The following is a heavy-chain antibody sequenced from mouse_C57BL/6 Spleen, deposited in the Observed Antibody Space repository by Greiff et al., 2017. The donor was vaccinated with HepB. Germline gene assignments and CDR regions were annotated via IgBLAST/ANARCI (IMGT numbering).Heavy chain of an antibody. Sequence: EVQLVESGGGLVKPGGSLKLSCAASGFTFSSYAMSWVRQTPEKRLEWVATISDGGSYTYYPDNVKGRFTISRDNAKNNLYLQMSHLKSEDTAMYYCAREGNYYGGFDYWGQGTTLTVSS. CDR2: ISDGGSYT. CDR3: AREGNYYGGFDY. D-gene: IGHD1-1*02. V-gene: IGHV5-4*01. CDR1: GFTFSSYA. J-gene: IGHJ2*01.